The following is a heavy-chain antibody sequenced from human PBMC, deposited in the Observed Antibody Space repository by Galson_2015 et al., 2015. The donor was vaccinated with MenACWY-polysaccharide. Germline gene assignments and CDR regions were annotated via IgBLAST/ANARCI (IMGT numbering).Heavy chain of an antibody. D-gene: IGHD4-17*01. CDR3: AKERTTVDI. V-gene: IGHV3-33*06. CDR2: IYYDGSKK. CDR1: GFTFRSYG. J-gene: IGHJ3*02. Sequence: SLRLSCAASGFTFRSYGMHWVRQAPGKGLEWVTLIYYDGSKKEYADSVKGRFTISRDNSKNTLYLQMNSLRADDTAVYYCAKERTTVDIWGQGTMVTVSS.